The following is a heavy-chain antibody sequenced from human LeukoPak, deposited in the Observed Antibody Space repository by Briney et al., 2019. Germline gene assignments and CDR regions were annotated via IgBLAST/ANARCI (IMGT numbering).Heavy chain of an antibody. CDR1: GGSITGYY. V-gene: IGHV4-59*01. Sequence: PSETLSLTCTVSGGSITGYYWSWIRQPPGKGLECVGYISYTGSTTYNSSLKSRLTISLDTSKNQFSLKLSSVTAADTAVYYCARGFRQCYWYFDLWGRGTLVTVSS. D-gene: IGHD5-24*01. CDR2: ISYTGST. CDR3: ARGFRQCYWYFDL. J-gene: IGHJ2*01.